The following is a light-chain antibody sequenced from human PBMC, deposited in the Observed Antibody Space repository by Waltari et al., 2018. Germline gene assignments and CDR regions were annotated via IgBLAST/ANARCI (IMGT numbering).Light chain of an antibody. CDR1: SSDVGAYDY. Sequence: QSALTQPASVSGSPGQSITISCTGSSSDVGAYDYVSCYKHHPGKAPKLMVYGVSNRPSGVSSRFAGSRSGNTASLTISGVQAEDEADYYCSSYTGSSTLVIFGGGTKLTVL. CDR3: SSYTGSSTLVI. V-gene: IGLV2-14*01. CDR2: GVS. J-gene: IGLJ2*01.